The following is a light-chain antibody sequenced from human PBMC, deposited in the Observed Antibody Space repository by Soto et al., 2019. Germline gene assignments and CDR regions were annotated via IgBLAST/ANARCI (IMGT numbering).Light chain of an antibody. CDR2: DAS. CDR3: QQYNNWPQT. Sequence: EIVMTQSPATLSVSPGERATLSCRASQSVSSNLAWYQQKPGQAPRLLIYDASTRATVIPARFSGSGSGTDFTLTISSLQSEDFAEYHCQQYNNWPQTFGQGTKVDIK. V-gene: IGKV3-15*01. CDR1: QSVSSN. J-gene: IGKJ1*01.